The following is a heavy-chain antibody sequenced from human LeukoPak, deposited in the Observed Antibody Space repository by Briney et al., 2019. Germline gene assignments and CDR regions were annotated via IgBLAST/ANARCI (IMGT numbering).Heavy chain of an antibody. V-gene: IGHV1-2*02. J-gene: IGHJ4*02. CDR3: ARPKFSGYYYYFDY. CDR2: INPNSGGT. D-gene: IGHD3-22*01. Sequence: ASVTVSCKASRYTFTAYYMHWVRQAPGQGLEWMGWINPNSGGTNYAQKFQGRVTMTRDTSISTAYMELSRLRSDDTAVYYCARPKFSGYYYYFDYWGQGTLVTVSS. CDR1: RYTFTAYY.